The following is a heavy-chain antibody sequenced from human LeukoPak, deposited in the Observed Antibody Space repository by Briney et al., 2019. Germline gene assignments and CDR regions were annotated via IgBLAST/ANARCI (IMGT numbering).Heavy chain of an antibody. V-gene: IGHV3-23*01. CDR3: AKDLLIGGSYGKPIDY. Sequence: PGGSLRLSCAASGFTFSSYAMSWVRQAPGKGLEWVSAISGSGGSTYYADSVKGRFTISRDNSKNTLYLQMNSLRAEDTAVYYCAKDLLIGGSYGKPIDYWGQGTLVTVSS. CDR1: GFTFSSYA. J-gene: IGHJ4*02. CDR2: ISGSGGST. D-gene: IGHD1-26*01.